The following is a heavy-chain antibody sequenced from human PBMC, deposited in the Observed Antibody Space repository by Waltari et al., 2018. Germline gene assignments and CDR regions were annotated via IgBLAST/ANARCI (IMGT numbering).Heavy chain of an antibody. Sequence: QMQLVQSGAEVKKPGASVKVSCKASGYTFTGNYMHWVRQAPGQGLEWMGRINPNSGGTNYAQKFQGRVTRTRDTSISTAYMELSRLRSDDTAVYYCARDRFTTTYDWGQGTLVTVSS. CDR2: INPNSGGT. CDR1: GYTFTGNY. V-gene: IGHV1-2*06. CDR3: ARDRFTTTYD. J-gene: IGHJ4*02. D-gene: IGHD3-22*01.